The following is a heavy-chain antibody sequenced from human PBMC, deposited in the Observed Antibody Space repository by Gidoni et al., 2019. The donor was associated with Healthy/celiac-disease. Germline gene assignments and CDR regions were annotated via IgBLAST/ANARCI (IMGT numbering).Heavy chain of an antibody. V-gene: IGHV3-21*01. J-gene: IGHJ4*02. D-gene: IGHD5-18*01. CDR1: GFTFSSYS. CDR3: ARGGIQLLFYYFDY. Sequence: EVQLVESGGGLVKPGGSLRLSCAASGFTFSSYSMNWVRQAPGKGLEWVSSISSSSSYIYYADSVKGRFTISRDNAKNSLYLQMNSLRAEDTAVYYCARGGIQLLFYYFDYWGQGTLVTVSS. CDR2: ISSSSSYI.